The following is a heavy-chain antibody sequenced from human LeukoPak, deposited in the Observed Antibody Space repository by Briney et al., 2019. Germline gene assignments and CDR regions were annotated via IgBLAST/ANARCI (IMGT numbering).Heavy chain of an antibody. Sequence: ASVKVSCKPSGYTFNTYGISWVRQAPGQGLEWMGRIIPILGIANYAQKFQGRVTITADKSTSTAYMELSSLRSEDTAVYYCASPQQTTTVDDAFDIWGQGTMVTVSS. CDR3: ASPQQTTTVDDAFDI. D-gene: IGHD4-17*01. CDR1: GYTFNTYG. J-gene: IGHJ3*02. CDR2: IIPILGIA. V-gene: IGHV1-69*04.